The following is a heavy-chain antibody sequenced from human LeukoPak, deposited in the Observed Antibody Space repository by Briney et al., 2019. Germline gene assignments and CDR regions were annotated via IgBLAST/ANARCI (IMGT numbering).Heavy chain of an antibody. D-gene: IGHD5-18*01. V-gene: IGHV1-69*13. Sequence: GASVKVSCKASGGTFSSYAISWVRQAPGQGLEWMGGIIPIFGTANYAQKFQGRVTITADESTSTAYMELSSLRSEDTAVYYCARSAMATFYFDYWGQGTLVTASS. CDR3: ARSAMATFYFDY. J-gene: IGHJ4*02. CDR2: IIPIFGTA. CDR1: GGTFSSYA.